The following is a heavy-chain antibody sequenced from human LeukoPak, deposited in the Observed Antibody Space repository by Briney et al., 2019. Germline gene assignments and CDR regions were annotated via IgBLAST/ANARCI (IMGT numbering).Heavy chain of an antibody. Sequence: PSETLSLTCTVSGYSISSGYYWGWIRQPPGKGLEWIGSIYHSGGTYYNPSLKSRVTISVDTSKNQFSLKLSSVTAADTAVYYCARSGGTWIYNFWGQGTLVIVSS. J-gene: IGHJ4*02. CDR2: IYHSGGT. D-gene: IGHD1-7*01. CDR3: ARSGGTWIYNF. CDR1: GYSISSGYY. V-gene: IGHV4-38-2*02.